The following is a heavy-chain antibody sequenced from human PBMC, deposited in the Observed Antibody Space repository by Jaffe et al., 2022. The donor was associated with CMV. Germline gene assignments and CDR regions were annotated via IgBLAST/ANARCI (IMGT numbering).Heavy chain of an antibody. CDR1: GFSLSTSGMC. CDR3: ARIKFYLEGAGGFDP. CDR2: IDWDDDK. Sequence: QVTLRESGPALVKPTQTLTLTCTFSGFSLSTSGMCVSWIRQPPGKALEWLARIDWDDDKYYSTSLKTRLTISKDTSKNQVVLTMTNMDPVDTATYYCARIKFYLEGAGGFDPWGQGTLVTVSS. J-gene: IGHJ5*02. D-gene: IGHD3-16*01. V-gene: IGHV2-70*15.